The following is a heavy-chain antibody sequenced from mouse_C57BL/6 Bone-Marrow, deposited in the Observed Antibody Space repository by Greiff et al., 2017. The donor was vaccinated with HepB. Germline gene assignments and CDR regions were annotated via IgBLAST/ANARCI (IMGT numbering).Heavy chain of an antibody. D-gene: IGHD2-4*01. J-gene: IGHJ2*01. CDR3: SRGGIYYDYDGALDY. CDR2: IYPGSGST. Sequence: VQLQQPGAELVKPGASVKMSCKASGYTFTSYWITWVKQRPGQGLEWIGDIYPGSGSTNYNEKFKSKATLTVDTSSSTAYMQLSSLTSEDSAVYYCSRGGIYYDYDGALDYWGQGTTLTVSS. V-gene: IGHV1-55*01. CDR1: GYTFTSYW.